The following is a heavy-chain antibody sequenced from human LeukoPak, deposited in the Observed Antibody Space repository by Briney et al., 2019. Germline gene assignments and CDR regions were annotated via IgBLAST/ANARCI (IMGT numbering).Heavy chain of an antibody. CDR2: ISGSGGTT. Sequence: GGSLRLSCAASGFTFSSYAMSWVRQGPGKGLESVTTISGSGGTTYYAEAVKGRFTISRDNSKNTLSLQMNGLRAEDTAAYYCAKANDFLTAVYFDYWGQGSLVTVSS. V-gene: IGHV3-23*01. CDR1: GFTFSSYA. CDR3: AKANDFLTAVYFDY. D-gene: IGHD3-9*01. J-gene: IGHJ4*02.